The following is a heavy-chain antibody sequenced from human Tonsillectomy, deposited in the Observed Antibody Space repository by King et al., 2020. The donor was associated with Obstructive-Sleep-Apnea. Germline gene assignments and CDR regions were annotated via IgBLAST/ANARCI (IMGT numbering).Heavy chain of an antibody. D-gene: IGHD3-22*01. Sequence: QLQESGPGLVKPSETLSLTCTVSGGSISSYYWSWIRQPPGKGLEWIGYIYYSGSTNYNPSLKSRVTISVYTSKNQFSLKLSSVTAADTAVYYCARGEGSYYDSSCLHLFAYWRQGTLVTVSS. CDR3: ARGEGSYYDSSCLHLFAY. J-gene: IGHJ4*02. CDR2: IYYSGST. CDR1: GGSISSYY. V-gene: IGHV4-59*01.